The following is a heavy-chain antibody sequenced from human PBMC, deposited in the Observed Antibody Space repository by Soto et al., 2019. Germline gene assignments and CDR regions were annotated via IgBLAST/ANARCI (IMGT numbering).Heavy chain of an antibody. D-gene: IGHD2-15*01. J-gene: IGHJ6*02. CDR3: ARDKSLVVPSLVNSDYYYYAMDV. CDR2: IKQDGSEK. Sequence: PGGSLRLSCAASGFTFSSYWMSWVRQAPGKGLEWVANIKQDGSEKYYVDSVKGRFTISRDNAKNSLYLQMNGLRDEDTAIYYCARDKSLVVPSLVNSDYYYYAMDVWGQGTTVTVSS. CDR1: GFTFSSYW. V-gene: IGHV3-7*01.